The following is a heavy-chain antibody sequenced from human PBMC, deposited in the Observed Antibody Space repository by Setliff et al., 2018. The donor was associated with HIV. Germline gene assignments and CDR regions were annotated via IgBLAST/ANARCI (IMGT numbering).Heavy chain of an antibody. Sequence: GSLRLSCAASGFTFSTYCMNWVRQAPGKGLEWVSSISWRGTYIYYSDSVKGRFTISRDDAMNSLYLQMNSLRAEDTAVYYCAAVFTGEPGRSLDYWGQGTPVTVSS. CDR1: GFTFSTYC. CDR3: AAVFTGEPGRSLDY. CDR2: ISWRGTYI. D-gene: IGHD1-26*01. V-gene: IGHV3-21*01. J-gene: IGHJ4*02.